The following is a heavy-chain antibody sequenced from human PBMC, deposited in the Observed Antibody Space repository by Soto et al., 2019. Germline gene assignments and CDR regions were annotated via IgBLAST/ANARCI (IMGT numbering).Heavy chain of an antibody. CDR1: GGSISSYY. CDR3: AVLRYFDWLLNWIDP. J-gene: IGHJ5*02. D-gene: IGHD3-9*01. V-gene: IGHV4-59*08. CDR2: IYYSGST. Sequence: PSETLSLTCTVSGGSISSYYWSWIRQPPGKGLEWIGYIYYSGSTNYNPSLKSRVTISVDTSKNQFSLKLSSVTAADTAVYYCAVLRYFDWLLNWIDPWGQGTLVTVSS.